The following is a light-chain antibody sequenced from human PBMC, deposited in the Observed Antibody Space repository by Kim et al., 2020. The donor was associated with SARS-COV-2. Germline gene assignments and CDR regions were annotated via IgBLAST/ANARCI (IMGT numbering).Light chain of an antibody. CDR2: AAS. J-gene: IGKJ4*01. Sequence: DIQMTQSPSSLSASVGDTVTITCRASQGISNSLAWFQQRPGNAPKSLIYAASSLHSGVPSKFTGSGSGTDFTLTINSLQPEDFATYNCQQYNSYPPTFGGGTKVEIK. CDR3: QQYNSYPPT. CDR1: QGISNS. V-gene: IGKV1-16*02.